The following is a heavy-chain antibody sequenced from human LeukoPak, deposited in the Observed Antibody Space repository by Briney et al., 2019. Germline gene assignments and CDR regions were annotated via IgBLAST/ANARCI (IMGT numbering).Heavy chain of an antibody. V-gene: IGHV3-7*01. D-gene: IGHD6-19*01. Sequence: GGSLRLSCLASGFTFSDYWMSWVRQAPGKGLEWVANIKQDGSQKYYVDSVKGRFTISRDNAKNSLYLQMNSLRVEDTAVYYCARDYSSGWPGYWGQGTLVTVSS. J-gene: IGHJ4*02. CDR3: ARDYSSGWPGY. CDR1: GFTFSDYW. CDR2: IKQDGSQK.